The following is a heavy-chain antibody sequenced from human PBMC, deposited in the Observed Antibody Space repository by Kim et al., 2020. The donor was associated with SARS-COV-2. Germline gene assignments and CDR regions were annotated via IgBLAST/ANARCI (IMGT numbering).Heavy chain of an antibody. CDR3: ARVRGPAYSSGWYCIDY. CDR2: INHSGST. V-gene: IGHV4-34*01. Sequence: SETLSLTCAVYGGSFSGYYWSWIRQPPGKGLEWIGEINHSGSTNYNPSLKSRVTISVDTSKNQFSLKLSSVTAADTAVYYCARVRGPAYSSGWYCIDYWGQGTLVTVSS. CDR1: GGSFSGYY. J-gene: IGHJ4*02. D-gene: IGHD6-19*01.